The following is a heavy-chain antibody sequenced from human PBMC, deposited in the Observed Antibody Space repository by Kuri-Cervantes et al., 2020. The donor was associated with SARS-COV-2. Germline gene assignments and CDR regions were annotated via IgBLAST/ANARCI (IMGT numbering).Heavy chain of an antibody. J-gene: IGHJ4*02. V-gene: IGHV3-30-3*01. CDR3: TRAQTSFDS. CDR2: ILYHGVDS. Sequence: GESLKISCAASGFTVSSNYMSWVRQAPGKGLEWVAVILYHGVDSYYADSVKGRFTISRDNSKNTVYLQMNSLRPEDTAVYYCTRAQTSFDSWGQGTLVTVSS. CDR1: GFTVSSNY.